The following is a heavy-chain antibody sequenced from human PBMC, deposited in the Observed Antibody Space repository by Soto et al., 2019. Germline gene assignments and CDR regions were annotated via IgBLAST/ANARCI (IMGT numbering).Heavy chain of an antibody. Sequence: PSETLSLTCTVSGGSISSYYWSWIRQPPGKGLEWIGYIYYSGSTNYNPSLKSRVTISVDTSKNQFSLKLSSVTAADTAVYYCARDRRAVAGYFDYWGQGTLVTVSS. D-gene: IGHD6-19*01. J-gene: IGHJ4*02. CDR2: IYYSGST. CDR3: ARDRRAVAGYFDY. CDR1: GGSISSYY. V-gene: IGHV4-59*01.